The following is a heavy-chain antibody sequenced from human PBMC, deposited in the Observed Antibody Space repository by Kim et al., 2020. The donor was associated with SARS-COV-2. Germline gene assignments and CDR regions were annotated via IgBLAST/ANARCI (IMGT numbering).Heavy chain of an antibody. CDR3: AKDIGSSWSGPDY. V-gene: IGHV3-9*01. Sequence: YADSVKGRFTISRDNAKNSLYLQMNSLRAEDTALYYCAKDIGSSWSGPDYWGQGTLVTVSS. D-gene: IGHD6-13*01. J-gene: IGHJ4*02.